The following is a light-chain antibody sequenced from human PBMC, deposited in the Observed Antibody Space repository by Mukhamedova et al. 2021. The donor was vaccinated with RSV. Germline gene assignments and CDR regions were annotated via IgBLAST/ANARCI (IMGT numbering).Light chain of an antibody. CDR2: TTS. Sequence: WYQRRVHGKAPQLLIYTTSTLQSGAPSRFSGSGSGTDFTLTISSLQPEDFATYFCQQSYSYSPTFGPGTKVDIK. J-gene: IGKJ3*01. CDR3: QQSYSYSPT. V-gene: IGKV1-39*01.